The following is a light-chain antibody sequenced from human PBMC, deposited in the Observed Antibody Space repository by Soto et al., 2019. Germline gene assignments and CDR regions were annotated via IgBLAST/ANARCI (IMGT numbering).Light chain of an antibody. CDR3: QSYDSSLRVVV. V-gene: IGLV1-40*01. J-gene: IGLJ2*01. CDR2: GNS. Sequence: QSVLTQPPSVSGAPGQRVTISCTRSSANIGAGYDVHWYQQLPGTATKLLNDGNSNRPSAVPDRCSGSKSGTSASLAITGLQAEDEADYYCQSYDSSLRVVVFGGGTKLTVL. CDR1: SANIGAGYD.